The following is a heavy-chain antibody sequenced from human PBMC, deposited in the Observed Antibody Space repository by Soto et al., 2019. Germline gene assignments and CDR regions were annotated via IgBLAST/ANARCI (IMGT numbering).Heavy chain of an antibody. CDR2: IYPGDSDT. V-gene: IGHV5-51*01. CDR1: GYILTSDW. CDR3: ARLRGDGDYYYYYMDV. J-gene: IGHJ6*03. Sequence: GAAVKVSCKGSGYILTSDWTGWVRQMPGKGLEWMGIIYPGDSDTRYSPSFQGQVTISADKSISTAYLQWSSLKASDTAMYYCARLRGDGDYYYYYMDVWGKGTTVTVSS. D-gene: IGHD4-17*01.